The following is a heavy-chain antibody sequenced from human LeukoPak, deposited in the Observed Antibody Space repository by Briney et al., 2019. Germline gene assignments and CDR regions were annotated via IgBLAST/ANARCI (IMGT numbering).Heavy chain of an antibody. V-gene: IGHV3-23*01. D-gene: IGHD3-10*01. J-gene: IGHJ3*02. Sequence: LSGGSLRLSCAASGFTFSSYAMSWVRQAPGKGLEWVSAISGSGGSTYYADSVKGRFTISRDNSNNTLSLQMNSLRAEDTAIYYCAKDQGGLITYYYGSGSYAFDIWGQGTMVTVSS. CDR1: GFTFSSYA. CDR2: ISGSGGST. CDR3: AKDQGGLITYYYGSGSYAFDI.